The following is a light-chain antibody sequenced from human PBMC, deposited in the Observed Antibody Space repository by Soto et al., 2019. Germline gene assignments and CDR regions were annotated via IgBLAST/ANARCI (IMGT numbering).Light chain of an antibody. CDR1: SSDVGSYNR. Sequence: QSALTQPPSVSGSPGQSVTISCTGTSSDVGSYNRVSWYQQPPGTAPKLMIYEVNNRPSGVPDRFSGSKSVNTASLTISGLQAEDEADYYCSSYTSSSTYVFGTGTKVTVL. CDR2: EVN. J-gene: IGLJ1*01. V-gene: IGLV2-18*02. CDR3: SSYTSSSTYV.